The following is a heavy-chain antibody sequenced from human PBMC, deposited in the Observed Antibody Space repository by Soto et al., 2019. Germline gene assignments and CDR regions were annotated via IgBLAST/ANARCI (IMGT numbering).Heavy chain of an antibody. CDR3: ARDADFGVVTMDV. CDR1: GVTFSSFW. CDR2: INSDGSNT. D-gene: IGHD3-3*01. Sequence: PGGSLRLSCAASGVTFSSFWMHWVRQAPGEGLVWVSRINSDGSNTNYADSVKGRFTISRDNSKNTLYLQMNSLRAEDTAVYYCARDADFGVVTMDVWGQGTTVTVSS. J-gene: IGHJ6*02. V-gene: IGHV3-74*01.